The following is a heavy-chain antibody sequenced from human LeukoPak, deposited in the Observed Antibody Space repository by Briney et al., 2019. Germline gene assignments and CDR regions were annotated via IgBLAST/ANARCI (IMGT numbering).Heavy chain of an antibody. CDR1: GGSFSGYY. D-gene: IGHD3-3*01. J-gene: IGHJ4*02. V-gene: IGHV4-34*01. Sequence: SETLSLTCAVYGGSFSGYYWSWIRQPPGKGLEWIGEINHSGSTNYNPSLKSRVTISVDTSKNQFSLKLSSVTAADTAAYYCARAHRITIFGVVIPPPFDYWGQGTLVTVSS. CDR2: INHSGST. CDR3: ARAHRITIFGVVIPPPFDY.